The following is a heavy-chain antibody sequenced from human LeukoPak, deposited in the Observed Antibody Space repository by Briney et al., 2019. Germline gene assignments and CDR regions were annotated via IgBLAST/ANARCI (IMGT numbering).Heavy chain of an antibody. Sequence: GGSLRLSCAASGFTFSAHSMNWVRQAPGKGLEWVSSISSSSSYIYYADSVKGRFTISRDNAKNSLYLQMNSLRAEDTAVYYCARDVPPHYCSGGSCYSGIDYWGQGTLVTVSS. D-gene: IGHD2-15*01. CDR3: ARDVPPHYCSGGSCYSGIDY. CDR2: ISSSSSYI. V-gene: IGHV3-21*01. CDR1: GFTFSAHS. J-gene: IGHJ4*02.